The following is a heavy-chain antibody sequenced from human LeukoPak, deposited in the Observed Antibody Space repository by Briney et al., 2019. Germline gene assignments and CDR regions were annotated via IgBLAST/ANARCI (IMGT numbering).Heavy chain of an antibody. CDR2: FDPEDGET. Sequence: ASVKVSCKVSGYTLTELSMHWVRQAPGKGLEWMGGFDPEDGETIYAQKFQGRVTMTEDTSTDTAYMELSSLRSEDTAVYYCARENGNMITFGGVIATQPFDYWGQGTLVTVSS. J-gene: IGHJ4*02. CDR3: ARENGNMITFGGVIATQPFDY. CDR1: GYTLTELS. V-gene: IGHV1-24*01. D-gene: IGHD3-16*02.